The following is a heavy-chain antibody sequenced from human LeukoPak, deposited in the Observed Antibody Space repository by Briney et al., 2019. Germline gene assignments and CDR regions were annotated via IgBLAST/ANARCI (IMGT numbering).Heavy chain of an antibody. CDR3: AREPPGIAAAGLDY. J-gene: IGHJ4*02. V-gene: IGHV4-59*01. CDR1: GGSISNYY. CDR2: IYCSGYT. Sequence: SETLSLTCNVSGGSISNYYWSWIRQPPGKGLEWIGYIYCSGYTNHNPSLKSRVTISVDTSKNQFSLKLSSVTAADTAVYYCAREPPGIAAAGLDYWGQGTLVTVSS. D-gene: IGHD6-13*01.